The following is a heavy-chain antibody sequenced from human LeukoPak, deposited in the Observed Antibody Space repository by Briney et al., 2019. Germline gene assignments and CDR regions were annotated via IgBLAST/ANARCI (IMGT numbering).Heavy chain of an antibody. CDR1: GGTFSSYA. D-gene: IGHD5-18*01. Sequence: ASVKVSCKASGGTFSSYAISWVRQAPGQGLEWMGGIIPIFGTANYAQKIQGRVTATADESTSTAYMELSSLRPEDTAVYYCASTKEGYSYGHYYYGMDVWGQGTTVTVSS. CDR3: ASTKEGYSYGHYYYGMDV. CDR2: IIPIFGTA. J-gene: IGHJ6*02. V-gene: IGHV1-69*13.